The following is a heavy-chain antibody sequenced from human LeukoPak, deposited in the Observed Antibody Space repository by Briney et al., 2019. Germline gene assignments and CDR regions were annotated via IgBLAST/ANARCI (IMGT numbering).Heavy chain of an antibody. CDR3: ARDYVDDIPMIKDY. J-gene: IGHJ4*02. V-gene: IGHV1-46*01. D-gene: IGHD2-8*01. CDR2: INLSGGST. Sequence: ASVKVSCKASGYTFTSYYMHWVRQAPGQGLEWMGKINLSGGSTTYAQKFQGRVTMARDTSTSTVYMELSSLRSEDTAVYYCARDYVDDIPMIKDYWGQGTLVTVSS. CDR1: GYTFTSYY.